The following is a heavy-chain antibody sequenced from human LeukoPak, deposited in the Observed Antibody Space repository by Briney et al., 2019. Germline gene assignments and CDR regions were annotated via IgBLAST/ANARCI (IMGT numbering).Heavy chain of an antibody. CDR1: GGTFSSYA. Sequence: SVKVYCKASGGTFSSYAISWVRQAPGQGLEWMGGIIPIFGTANYAQKFQGRVTITADESTSTAYMELSSLRSEDTAVYYCARDVYYYDSSGSPGMDVWGQGTTVTVSS. V-gene: IGHV1-69*13. CDR3: ARDVYYYDSSGSPGMDV. J-gene: IGHJ6*02. CDR2: IIPIFGTA. D-gene: IGHD3-22*01.